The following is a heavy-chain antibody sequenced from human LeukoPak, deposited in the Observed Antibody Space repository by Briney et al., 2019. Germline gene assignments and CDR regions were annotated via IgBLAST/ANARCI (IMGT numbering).Heavy chain of an antibody. D-gene: IGHD6-13*01. CDR2: ISYDGSNK. J-gene: IGHJ4*02. CDR3: AKVPIAAAGTEEEGADY. V-gene: IGHV3-30*18. CDR1: GFTFSSYG. Sequence: GGSLRLSCAASGFTFSSYGMHWVRQAPGKGLEWAAVISYDGSNKYYADSVKGRFTISRDNSKNTLYLQMNSLRAEDTAVYYCAKVPIAAAGTEEEGADYWGQGTLVTVSS.